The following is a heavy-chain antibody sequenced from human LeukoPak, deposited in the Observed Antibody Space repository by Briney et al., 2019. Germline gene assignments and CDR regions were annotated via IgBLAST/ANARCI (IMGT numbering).Heavy chain of an antibody. Sequence: PGGSPRLSCAASGFTLSSYWMHWVRQAPGKGRVWVSRIKSDGRTNYADSVKGRFTISRDNAKNTVTPQMNSLRAEDTGVYYCARAPSEIGGYYPEYFRHWGQGTLVIVSS. CDR1: GFTLSSYW. D-gene: IGHD3-22*01. J-gene: IGHJ1*01. CDR2: IKSDGRT. V-gene: IGHV3-74*01. CDR3: ARAPSEIGGYYPEYFRH.